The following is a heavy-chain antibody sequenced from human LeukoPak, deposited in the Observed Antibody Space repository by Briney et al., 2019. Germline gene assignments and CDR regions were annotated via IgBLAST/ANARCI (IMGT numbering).Heavy chain of an antibody. J-gene: IGHJ5*02. CDR2: INPNSGGT. Sequence: ASVKVSCKASGYTFTGYYMHWVRQAPGQGLEWMGWINPNSGGTNYAQKFQGRVTMTRDTSISTAYMELSRLRSDDTAVYYCARDGPQYYYGSGSYGEGFDPWGQGTLVTVSS. D-gene: IGHD3-10*01. V-gene: IGHV1-2*02. CDR3: ARDGPQYYYGSGSYGEGFDP. CDR1: GYTFTGYY.